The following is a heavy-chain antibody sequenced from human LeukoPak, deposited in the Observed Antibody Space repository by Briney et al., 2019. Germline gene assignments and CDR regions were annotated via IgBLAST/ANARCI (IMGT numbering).Heavy chain of an antibody. J-gene: IGHJ3*02. CDR3: ARVRASGSPRGDDAFDI. CDR2: IYTSGST. CDR1: GGSISSGSYY. V-gene: IGHV4-61*02. Sequence: PSQTLSLTCTVSGGSISSGSYYWSWIRQPAGKGLEWIGRIYTSGSTNYNPSLKSRVTISVDTSKNQFSLKLSSVTAADTAVYYCARVRASGSPRGDDAFDIWGQGTMVTVSS. D-gene: IGHD1-26*01.